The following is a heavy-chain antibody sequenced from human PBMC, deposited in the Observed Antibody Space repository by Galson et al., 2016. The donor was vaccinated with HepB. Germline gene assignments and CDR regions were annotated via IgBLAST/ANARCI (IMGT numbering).Heavy chain of an antibody. D-gene: IGHD5-12*01. Sequence: QSGAEVKKPGESLRLSCETSGYSFTNYWIAWVRQMPGKGLELMGIIYPGDSDIRYSPSFQGQVTFSADKSINTAYLQWSSLKASDTAIYYCARHGYSTSAKYFFDYWGQGTLVTVSS. V-gene: IGHV5-51*01. CDR1: GYSFTNYW. J-gene: IGHJ4*02. CDR2: IYPGDSDI. CDR3: ARHGYSTSAKYFFDY.